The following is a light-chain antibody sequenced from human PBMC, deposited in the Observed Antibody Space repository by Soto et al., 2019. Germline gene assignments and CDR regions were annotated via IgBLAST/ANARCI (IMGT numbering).Light chain of an antibody. Sequence: DVQMTHSPFFLSASVGDRVAISCRASQPISGYLNWYQQKAGKAPNLLIRAAVNLQVRVPSRFGGSGPGTDFNLTTSRLQPEDCATYLCQQAYTSPLYTFGQATHLVI. V-gene: IGKV1-39*01. CDR1: QPISGY. J-gene: IGKJ2*01. CDR2: AAV. CDR3: QQAYTSPLYT.